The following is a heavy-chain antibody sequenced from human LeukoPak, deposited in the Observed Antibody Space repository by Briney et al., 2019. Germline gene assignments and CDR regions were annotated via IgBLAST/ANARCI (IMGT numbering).Heavy chain of an antibody. CDR1: GGSISSYY. J-gene: IGHJ6*02. CDR2: IYYSGST. Sequence: SETLSLTCTVSGGSISSYYWSWIPHPPGKGLEWMGYIYYSGSTNYNTSLKSRVTISVDTSKNQFSLKLSSVTAADTAVYYCARDPRADGSSGYYYGMDVWGQGTTVTVSS. CDR3: ARDPRADGSSGYYYGMDV. V-gene: IGHV4-59*01. D-gene: IGHD6-6*01.